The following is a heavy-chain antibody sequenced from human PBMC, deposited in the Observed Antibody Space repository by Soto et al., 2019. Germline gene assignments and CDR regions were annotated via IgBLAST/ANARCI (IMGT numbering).Heavy chain of an antibody. CDR1: GGSISNYY. J-gene: IGHJ6*02. Sequence: SETLSLTCTVSGGSISNYYWTWIRKPPRQGLEWIGYIYYSGSTNYNPSLKSRVTISVDTSKNQFSLKLSSVTAADTAVYYCARAGGDYGDYVVQFPYYYRMDVWVQGTTVT. CDR3: ARAGGDYGDYVVQFPYYYRMDV. D-gene: IGHD4-17*01. V-gene: IGHV4-59*08. CDR2: IYYSGST.